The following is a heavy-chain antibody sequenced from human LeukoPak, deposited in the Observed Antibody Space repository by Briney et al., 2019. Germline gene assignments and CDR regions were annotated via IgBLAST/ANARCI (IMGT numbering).Heavy chain of an antibody. D-gene: IGHD3-22*01. Sequence: SETLSLTCTVSGGSISSSSYYWGWIRQPPGKGLEWLGSIYYSGSTYYNPSLKSRVTMSVDTSKNQFSLKLSSVPAADTAVYYCARDRYYYDSSGYDPYFDYWGQGTLVTVSS. V-gene: IGHV4-39*07. CDR1: GGSISSSSYY. J-gene: IGHJ4*02. CDR2: IYYSGST. CDR3: ARDRYYYDSSGYDPYFDY.